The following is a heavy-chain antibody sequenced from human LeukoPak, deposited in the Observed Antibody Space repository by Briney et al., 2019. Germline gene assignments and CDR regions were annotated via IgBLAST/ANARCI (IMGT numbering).Heavy chain of an antibody. J-gene: IGHJ4*02. Sequence: SETLSLTCTVSGYSISSGYYWGWIRQPPGKGLEWIGSIYHSGSTYYNPSLKSRVTISVDTSKNQFSLKLSSVTAADTAVYYCARWRDYYGSSGFGDYWGQGTLVTVSS. V-gene: IGHV4-38-2*02. CDR2: IYHSGST. D-gene: IGHD3-22*01. CDR1: GYSISSGYY. CDR3: ARWRDYYGSSGFGDY.